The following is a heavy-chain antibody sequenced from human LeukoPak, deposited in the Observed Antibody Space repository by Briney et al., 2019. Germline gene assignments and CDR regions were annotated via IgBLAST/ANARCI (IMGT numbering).Heavy chain of an antibody. V-gene: IGHV1-18*01. D-gene: IGHD6-19*01. Sequence: ASVKVSCKASGYTFTNYGITWVRQAPGQGLEWMGWISPYNGNTKYAQKLQGRVTMTTDTSTSTAYMELRSLRSDDTAVYYCARGGSSGPEGWFDPWAQGTLVTVSS. CDR1: GYTFTNYG. CDR3: ARGGSSGPEGWFDP. CDR2: ISPYNGNT. J-gene: IGHJ5*02.